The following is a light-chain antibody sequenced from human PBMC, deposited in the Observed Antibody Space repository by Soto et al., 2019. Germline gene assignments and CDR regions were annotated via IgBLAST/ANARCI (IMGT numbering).Light chain of an antibody. V-gene: IGKV3-11*01. J-gene: IGKJ4*01. CDR2: DAS. CDR3: LQRSNWPPLLS. CDR1: QSVTTY. Sequence: EIVLTQSPGTLSLSPGERATLSCRASQSVTTYLAWYQQKPGQAPRLLIYDASSRATGIPAKFSGSGSGTDFTLTISSLEPEDFAFYYCLQRSNWPPLLSFGGGTKVDIK.